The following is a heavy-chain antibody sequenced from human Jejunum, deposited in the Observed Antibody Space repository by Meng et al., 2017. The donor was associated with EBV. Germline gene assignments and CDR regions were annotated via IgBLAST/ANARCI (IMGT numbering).Heavy chain of an antibody. CDR3: ARDGGPSGSYAYWFDP. D-gene: IGHD1-26*01. Sequence: LHESGPGLVKPLGTLSLTCAVSGGSISSSNWWSWVRQPPGKGPEWIGEIFHIGTTNYNPTLKSRVTMSVDKSKNHFSLKLTSVTAADTAVYYCARDGGPSGSYAYWFDPWGQGTLVTVSS. CDR1: GGSISSSNW. V-gene: IGHV4-4*02. CDR2: IFHIGTT. J-gene: IGHJ5*02.